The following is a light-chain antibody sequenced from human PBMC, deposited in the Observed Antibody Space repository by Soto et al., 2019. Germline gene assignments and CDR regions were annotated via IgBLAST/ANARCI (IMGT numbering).Light chain of an antibody. CDR1: SGHSTYA. CDR2: VNSDGTH. Sequence: QSVLTQSPSASASLGASVKLTCTLTSGHSTYAIAWHQQQPEKGPRFLMRVNSDGTHNRGAGIPDRFSGSSSGAERYLIISSLQSEDEADYYCQTWGSGRVFGGGTKLTVL. J-gene: IGLJ3*02. CDR3: QTWGSGRV. V-gene: IGLV4-69*01.